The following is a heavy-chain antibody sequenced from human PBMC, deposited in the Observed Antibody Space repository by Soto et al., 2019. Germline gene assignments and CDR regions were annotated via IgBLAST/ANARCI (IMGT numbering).Heavy chain of an antibody. Sequence: SETLSLTCTVSGGSISSGGYYWSWIRQHPGKGLEWIGYIYYSGSTYYNPSLKSRVTISVDTSKNQFSLKLSSVTAADTAVYYWAREPPNGAPFDYWGKGTLVTVSS. CDR1: GGSISSGGYY. J-gene: IGHJ4*02. CDR3: AREPPNGAPFDY. D-gene: IGHD4-17*01. CDR2: IYYSGST. V-gene: IGHV4-31*03.